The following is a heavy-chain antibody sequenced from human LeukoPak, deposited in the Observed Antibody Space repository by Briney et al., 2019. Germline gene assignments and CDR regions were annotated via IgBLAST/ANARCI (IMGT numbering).Heavy chain of an antibody. Sequence: PSETLSLTCTVSGGSMSGSSYYWGWIRQPPGKGLEWIGSISYSGNAYYTPSLKSRVTIPVDTSKDQFSLQLNSVTAADTAVYYCARYDGSLSKYLDYWGQGTLVTVSS. D-gene: IGHD1-26*01. CDR3: ARYDGSLSKYLDY. V-gene: IGHV4-39*01. J-gene: IGHJ4*02. CDR2: ISYSGNA. CDR1: GGSMSGSSYY.